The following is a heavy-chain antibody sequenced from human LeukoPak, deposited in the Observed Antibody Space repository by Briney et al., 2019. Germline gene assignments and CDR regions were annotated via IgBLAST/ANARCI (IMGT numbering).Heavy chain of an antibody. Sequence: GGSLRLSCTASGFTFSSYGMHRVRQAPGKGLEWVAVIWYDGSNKYYADSVKGRFTISRDNSKNTLYLQMNSLRAEDTAVYYCARGSLGSHYGVDYWGQGTLVTVSS. J-gene: IGHJ4*02. D-gene: IGHD1-26*01. CDR3: ARGSLGSHYGVDY. CDR2: IWYDGSNK. V-gene: IGHV3-33*01. CDR1: GFTFSSYG.